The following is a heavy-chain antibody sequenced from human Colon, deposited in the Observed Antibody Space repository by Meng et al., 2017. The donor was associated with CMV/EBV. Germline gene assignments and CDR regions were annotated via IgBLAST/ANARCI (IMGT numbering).Heavy chain of an antibody. V-gene: IGHV4-59*01. CDR1: NGSISKFY. J-gene: IGHJ5*02. CDR2: MYYGGST. Sequence: LSLTCTVSNGSISKFYCTWIRQAPGKGLEWIGHMYYGGSTKYNPSLESRLTMSVDTSKNQFSLKLSAVTAADTAVYYCARGRNWFDPWGRGTLVTVSS. CDR3: ARGRNWFDP.